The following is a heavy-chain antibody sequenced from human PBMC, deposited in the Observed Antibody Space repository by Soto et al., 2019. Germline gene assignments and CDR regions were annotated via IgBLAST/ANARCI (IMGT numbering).Heavy chain of an antibody. V-gene: IGHV4-34*01. CDR2: INHSGTT. Sequence: SETLSLTCAVYGGSFSGYYWSWIRQPPGKGLEWIGEINHSGTTNYKPSLRSRVTISVDTSKNQLSLKVSSVTAADTAVYYCARGRTLITGTSLDYWGQGTLVTVSS. CDR3: ARGRTLITGTSLDY. D-gene: IGHD1-20*01. CDR1: GGSFSGYY. J-gene: IGHJ4*02.